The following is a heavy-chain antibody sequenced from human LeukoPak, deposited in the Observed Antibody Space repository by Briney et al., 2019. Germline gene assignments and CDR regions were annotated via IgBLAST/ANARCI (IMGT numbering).Heavy chain of an antibody. CDR3: ARITRYCSGGSCYRPFDY. CDR1: GFTFSSYA. D-gene: IGHD2-15*01. Sequence: PGGSLRLSCAASGFTFSSYAMHWVRQAPGKGLEWVAVISYDGSNKYYADSVKGRFTISRDNSKNTLYLQMNSLRAEDTAVYYCARITRYCSGGSCYRPFDYWGQGTLVTVSS. V-gene: IGHV3-30*14. CDR2: ISYDGSNK. J-gene: IGHJ4*02.